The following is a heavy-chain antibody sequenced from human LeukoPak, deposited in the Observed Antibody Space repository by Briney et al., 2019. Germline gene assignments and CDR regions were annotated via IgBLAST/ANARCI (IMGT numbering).Heavy chain of an antibody. CDR3: AKSQQQLDFDY. CDR1: GFTFSSYA. J-gene: IGHJ4*02. Sequence: GGSLRLSCAASGFTFSSYAMSWVRQAPGKGLEWVSSISASESSTYYADSVKGRFTISRDNSKNTLYLQMNSLRAEDTAVYYCAKSQQQLDFDYWGQGTLVTVSS. D-gene: IGHD6-13*01. CDR2: ISASESST. V-gene: IGHV3-23*01.